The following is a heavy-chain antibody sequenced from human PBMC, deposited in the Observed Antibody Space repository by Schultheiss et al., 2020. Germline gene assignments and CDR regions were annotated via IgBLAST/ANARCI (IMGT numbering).Heavy chain of an antibody. J-gene: IGHJ3*02. CDR2: ISSSGSTI. CDR1: GFTFSSYA. Sequence: GGSLRLSCAASGFTFSSYAMSWVRQAPGKGLEWVSYISSSGSTIYYADSVKGRFTISRDNSKNTLYLQMNSLRAEDTAVYYCANVELGYCSSTSCYTDAFDIWGQGTMVTVSS. D-gene: IGHD2-2*02. V-gene: IGHV3-48*01. CDR3: ANVELGYCSSTSCYTDAFDI.